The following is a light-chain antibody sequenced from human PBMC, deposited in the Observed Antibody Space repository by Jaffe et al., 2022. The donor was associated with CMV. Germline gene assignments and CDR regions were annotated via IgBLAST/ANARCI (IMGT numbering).Light chain of an antibody. CDR3: QHYGTSPYT. CDR2: AAS. V-gene: IGKV3-20*01. CDR1: QSFSSNS. Sequence: EIVLTQSPGTLSLSPGERATLSCRASQSFSSNSLAWYQQTPGQAPRLLIYAASSRATGTPDRFSGSGSGTDFTLSISRLEPEDFAVYYCQHYGTSPYTFGQGTKLEIK. J-gene: IGKJ2*01.